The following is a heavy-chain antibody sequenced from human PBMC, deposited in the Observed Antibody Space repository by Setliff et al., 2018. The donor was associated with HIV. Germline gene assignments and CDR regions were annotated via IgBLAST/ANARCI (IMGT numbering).Heavy chain of an antibody. J-gene: IGHJ5*02. D-gene: IGHD2-15*01. CDR1: GFPFSTYP. Sequence: GGSLRLSCVASGFPFSTYPMHWIRQAPGKGLEWVALTSYDGSNKFYTDSVKGRFTISRDNSKNTLYLQMDSLRPEDTAVYYCARDPSLRTASPYWADNRFDPWGQGTLVTVPQ. CDR2: TSYDGSNK. CDR3: ARDPSLRTASPYWADNRFDP. V-gene: IGHV3-30*03.